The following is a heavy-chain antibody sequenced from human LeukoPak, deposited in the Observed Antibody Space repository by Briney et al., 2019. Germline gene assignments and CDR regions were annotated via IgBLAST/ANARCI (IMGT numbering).Heavy chain of an antibody. CDR3: ARDYGGNGEIDY. D-gene: IGHD4-23*01. V-gene: IGHV1-3*01. CDR1: GYTFTSYA. J-gene: IGHJ4*02. Sequence: ASVKVSCKASGYTFTSYAMHWLRQAPGQRLEWMGWINAGNGNTKYSQKFQGRVTITRDTSASTAYMELSSLRSEDTAVYYCARDYGGNGEIDYWGQGTLVTVSS. CDR2: INAGNGNT.